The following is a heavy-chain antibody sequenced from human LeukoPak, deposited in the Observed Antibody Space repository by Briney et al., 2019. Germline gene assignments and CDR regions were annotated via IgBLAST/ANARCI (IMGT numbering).Heavy chain of an antibody. CDR2: IYYSGST. CDR3: ASGVGGGYCSGGSCNG. V-gene: IGHV4-39*07. D-gene: IGHD2-15*01. CDR1: GGSISSSSYY. J-gene: IGHJ4*02. Sequence: SETLSLTCTVSGGSISSSSYYWGWIRQPPGKGLEWIGSIYYSGSTYYNPSLKSRVTISVDTSKNQFSLKLSSVTAADTAVYYCASGVGGGYCSGGSCNGWGQGTLVTVSS.